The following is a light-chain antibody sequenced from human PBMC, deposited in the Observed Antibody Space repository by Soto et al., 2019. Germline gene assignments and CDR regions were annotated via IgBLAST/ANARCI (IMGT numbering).Light chain of an antibody. J-gene: IGKJ2*01. CDR2: CAS. CDR3: QQYNNWPPYT. CDR1: QSVSSN. V-gene: IGKV3-15*01. Sequence: EIVMTQSPATLSFSPGERATLSCRASQSVSSNLAWYQQKPGQAPRLLIYCASTRATGIPARFSGSGSGTEFTLTISSLQSEDFAVYYCQQYNNWPPYTFGQGTKLEIK.